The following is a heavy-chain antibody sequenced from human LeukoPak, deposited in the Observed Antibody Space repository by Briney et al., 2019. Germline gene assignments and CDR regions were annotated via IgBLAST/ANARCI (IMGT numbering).Heavy chain of an antibody. J-gene: IGHJ5*02. V-gene: IGHV4-39*01. CDR3: AKNTTVIRGLRFLNRGGWFDP. CDR1: GGSISSSSYY. Sequence: SETLSLTCTVSGGSISSSSYYWGWIRQPPGKGLEWIGSIYYSGSTYYNPSLKSRVTISVDTSKNQFSLKLSSVTAAATAVYYCAKNTTVIRGLRFLNRGGWFDPGGQGTLVSVS. CDR2: IYYSGST. D-gene: IGHD3-3*01.